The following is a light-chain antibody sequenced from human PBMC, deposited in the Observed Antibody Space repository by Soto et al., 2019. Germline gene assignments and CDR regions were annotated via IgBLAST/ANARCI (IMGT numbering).Light chain of an antibody. Sequence: IVLTQSPGTLSLSPGERATLSCGASQRVTNNFLAWYQQKPGQAPRLLIYGASSSATGVPDRFSSSGSATDGTLTISILEPGDCAVDYCLQSGTPLFTFGPGTKVYLK. V-gene: IGKV3-20*01. CDR3: LQSGTPLFT. J-gene: IGKJ3*01. CDR1: QRVTNNF. CDR2: GAS.